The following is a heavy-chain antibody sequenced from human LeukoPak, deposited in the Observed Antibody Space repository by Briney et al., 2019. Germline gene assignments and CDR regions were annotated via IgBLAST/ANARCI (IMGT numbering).Heavy chain of an antibody. V-gene: IGHV3-23*01. D-gene: IGHD6-19*01. Sequence: PGGSLRLSCTAFIFIFSEYAMSWVPQAPGKGLEGVSVIGGNGHSPYYADSVKGRFTISRDDSKSTLYLQMDSLRAEDTAVYYCVKDSVARNGIYDVFDIWGQGTTVTASS. CDR3: VKDSVARNGIYDVFDI. J-gene: IGHJ3*02. CDR2: IGGNGHSP. CDR1: IFIFSEYA.